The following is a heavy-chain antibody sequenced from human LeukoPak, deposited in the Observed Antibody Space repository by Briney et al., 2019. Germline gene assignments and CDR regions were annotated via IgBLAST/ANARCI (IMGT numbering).Heavy chain of an antibody. Sequence: SETLSLTCAVYGGSFSGHYWTWIRQPPGKGLEWIGEIHHSGSTNYNPSLKSRVTISVDTSKNQFTLKVSSVTAADTAVYYCARVKDPGGYYYYYYMDIWGKGNTVTVSS. D-gene: IGHD3-16*01. CDR3: ARVKDPGGYYYYYYMDI. J-gene: IGHJ6*03. CDR2: IHHSGST. V-gene: IGHV4-34*01. CDR1: GGSFSGHY.